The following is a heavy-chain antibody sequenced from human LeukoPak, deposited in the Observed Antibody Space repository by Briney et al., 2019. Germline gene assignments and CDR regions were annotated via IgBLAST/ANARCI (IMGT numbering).Heavy chain of an antibody. Sequence: ASVKVSCKASGYTFTGYYMHWVRQAPGQGLEWMGWNNPNSGGTNYAQKFQGRVTMTRDTSISTAYMELSRLRSDDTAVYYCARDYDILTGVDYWGQGTLVTVSS. D-gene: IGHD3-9*01. CDR3: ARDYDILTGVDY. V-gene: IGHV1-2*02. J-gene: IGHJ4*02. CDR1: GYTFTGYY. CDR2: NNPNSGGT.